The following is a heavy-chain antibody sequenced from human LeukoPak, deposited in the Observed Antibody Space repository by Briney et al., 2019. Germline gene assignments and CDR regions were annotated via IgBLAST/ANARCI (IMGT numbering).Heavy chain of an antibody. V-gene: IGHV4-59*01. J-gene: IGHJ5*02. Sequence: SETLSLTCTVSGGSISGYYWSWIRQPLGKGLEWIGYIYYSGSTNYNPSLKSRVTISIDTSKNQFSLKLSSVTAADTAVYYCARGPRGTMISFDPWGQGTLVTVSS. CDR2: IYYSGST. D-gene: IGHD3-22*01. CDR3: ARGPRGTMISFDP. CDR1: GGSISGYY.